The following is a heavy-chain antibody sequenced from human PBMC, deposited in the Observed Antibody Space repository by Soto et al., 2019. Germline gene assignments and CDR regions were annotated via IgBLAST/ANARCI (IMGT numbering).Heavy chain of an antibody. D-gene: IGHD2-2*01. CDR3: ARGGDRVPAAMGRVYYFDY. CDR2: ISYDGSNK. V-gene: IGHV3-30-3*01. J-gene: IGHJ4*02. Sequence: GSLRLSCAASGFTFSSYAMHWVRQAPGKGLEWVAVISYDGSNKYYADSVKGRFTISRDNSKNTLYLQMNSLRAEDTAVYYCARGGDRVPAAMGRVYYFDYWGQGTLVTVSA. CDR1: GFTFSSYA.